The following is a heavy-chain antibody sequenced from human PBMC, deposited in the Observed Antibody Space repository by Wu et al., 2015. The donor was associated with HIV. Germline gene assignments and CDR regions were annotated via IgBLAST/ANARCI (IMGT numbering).Heavy chain of an antibody. J-gene: IGHJ4*02. CDR1: GGTFSSYA. V-gene: IGHV1-69*05. CDR3: ARSYDYGERGVNFDY. D-gene: IGHD4-17*01. CDR2: IIPILGTA. Sequence: QVQLVQSGAEVKKPGSSVKVSCKASGGTFSSYAISWVRQAPGQGLEWMGGIIPILGTANYAQKFQGRVTITTDESTSTAYMELSSLRSEDTAVYYCARSYDYGERGVNFDYWGQGTLVTVSS.